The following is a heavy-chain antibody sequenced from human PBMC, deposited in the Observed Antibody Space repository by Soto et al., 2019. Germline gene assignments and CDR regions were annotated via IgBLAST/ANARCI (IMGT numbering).Heavy chain of an antibody. CDR2: ISYDGSNK. CDR3: ATAVAPGRGSY. D-gene: IGHD3-10*01. Sequence: PGGSLRLSCAVSGFTFSRYAMHWVRQAPGKGLEWVAVISYDGSNKYYADSVKGRFTISIDNSKNTLYLQMNSLRAEDTAVYYCATAVAPGRGSYWGQGPLVTVSS. V-gene: IGHV3-30-3*01. CDR1: GFTFSRYA. J-gene: IGHJ4*02.